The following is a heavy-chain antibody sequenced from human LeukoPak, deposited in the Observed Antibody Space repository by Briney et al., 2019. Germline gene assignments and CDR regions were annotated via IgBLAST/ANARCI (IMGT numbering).Heavy chain of an antibody. CDR1: GGSISSGDYY. D-gene: IGHD2-15*01. Sequence: SETLSLTCTVSGGSISSGDYYWSWIRQHPGKGLEWIGYIHYSGSTYYNPSLKSRVTISVDTFKKQFSLKLSSVTAADTAVYYCARVGVAAKSSRYFDYWGQGTLVTVSS. J-gene: IGHJ4*02. CDR3: ARVGVAAKSSRYFDY. V-gene: IGHV4-31*03. CDR2: IHYSGST.